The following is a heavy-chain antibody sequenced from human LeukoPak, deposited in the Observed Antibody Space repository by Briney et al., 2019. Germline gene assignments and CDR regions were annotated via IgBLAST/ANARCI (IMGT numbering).Heavy chain of an antibody. CDR1: GGSFSGYY. Sequence: SETLSLTCAVYGGSFSGYYWSWIRQPPGKGREWIGEINHSGSTNYNPSLKKRVTISVDTSKNQFSLKLSSVTAAETAVYYCARNGVLMRYYYMDVWGKGTTVTVSS. CDR2: INHSGST. CDR3: ARNGVLMRYYYMDV. V-gene: IGHV4-34*01. J-gene: IGHJ6*03. D-gene: IGHD2-8*01.